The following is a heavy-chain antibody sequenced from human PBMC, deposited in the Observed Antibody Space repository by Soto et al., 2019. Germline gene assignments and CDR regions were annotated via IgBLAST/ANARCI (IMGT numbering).Heavy chain of an antibody. Sequence: SETLSLTCTVSGGSISTYYWSWIRQAAGKGLEWIGRIYPSGSTNYNPSLKSRVTMSVDTSKNLFSLKLSSMTAADTAVYYCARAAADDSSGYIGNDWFDPWGQGTPVNVSS. J-gene: IGHJ5*02. V-gene: IGHV4-4*07. CDR3: ARAAADDSSGYIGNDWFDP. D-gene: IGHD3-22*01. CDR1: GGSISTYY. CDR2: IYPSGST.